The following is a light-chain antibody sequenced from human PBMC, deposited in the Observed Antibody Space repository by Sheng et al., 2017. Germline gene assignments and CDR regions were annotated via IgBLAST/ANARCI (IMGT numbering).Light chain of an antibody. CDR2: GAS. J-gene: IGKJ4*01. V-gene: IGKV3-20*01. Sequence: EIVLTQSPGTLSLSPGERATLSCRASQSVRSSYLAWYQQKPGQAPRLLIYGASSRATDIPDRFSGSGSGTDFTLTISRLEPEDFAVYYCQQYGSSPPLTFGGGTKVEIK. CDR3: QQYGSSPPLT. CDR1: QSVRSSY.